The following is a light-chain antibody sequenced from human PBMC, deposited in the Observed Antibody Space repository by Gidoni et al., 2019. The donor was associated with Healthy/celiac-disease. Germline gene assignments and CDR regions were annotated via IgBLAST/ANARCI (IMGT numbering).Light chain of an antibody. Sequence: SPSSLSASVGDRVTITCRASQSISSYLNWYQQKPGKAPKLLIYAASSLQSGVPSRFSGSGSGTDFTLTISSLQPEDVATYYCQQSYSTPRTFGQGTKVEIK. CDR3: QQSYSTPRT. CDR1: QSISSY. CDR2: AAS. J-gene: IGKJ1*01. V-gene: IGKV1-39*01.